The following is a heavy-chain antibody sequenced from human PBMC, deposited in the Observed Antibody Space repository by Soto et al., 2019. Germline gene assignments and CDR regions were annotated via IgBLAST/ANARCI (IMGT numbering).Heavy chain of an antibody. CDR3: ARASHLCGGDCYYFDY. CDR2: ISSSSSYT. V-gene: IGHV3-11*06. Sequence: PGGSLRLSCAASGFTFSDYYMSWIRQAPGKGLEWVSYISSSSSYTNYADSVKGRFTISRDNAKNSLYLQMNSLRAEDTAVYYCARASHLCGGDCYYFDYWGQGTLVTVSS. CDR1: GFTFSDYY. J-gene: IGHJ4*02. D-gene: IGHD2-21*02.